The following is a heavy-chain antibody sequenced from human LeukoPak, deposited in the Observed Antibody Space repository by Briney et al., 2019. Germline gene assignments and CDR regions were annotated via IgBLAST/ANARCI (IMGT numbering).Heavy chain of an antibody. Sequence: PGGSLRLSCAASGFTFRNFGMNWVRQAPGKGLEWVAYISGSSSTIYYADSVKGRFTISRDNAKNSLHLQMNSLRAEDTAVYYCARGGYHAYYLDYWGQGSLVTVSS. CDR3: ARGGYHAYYLDY. CDR1: GFTFRNFG. V-gene: IGHV3-48*01. J-gene: IGHJ4*02. D-gene: IGHD5-18*01. CDR2: ISGSSSTI.